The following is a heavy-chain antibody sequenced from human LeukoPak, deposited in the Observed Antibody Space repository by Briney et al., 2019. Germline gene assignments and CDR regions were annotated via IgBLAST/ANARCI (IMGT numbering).Heavy chain of an antibody. CDR2: ISSSGSTI. V-gene: IGHV3-48*03. CDR3: ARKGTPGDAFDI. CDR1: GFTFSSYE. Sequence: GSLRLSCAASGFTFSSYEMNWVRQAPGKGLEWVSYISSSGSTIYYADSVRGRFTISRDNAKNSLYLQMNSLRAEDTAVYYCARKGTPGDAFDIWGQGTMVTVSS. D-gene: IGHD1-7*01. J-gene: IGHJ3*02.